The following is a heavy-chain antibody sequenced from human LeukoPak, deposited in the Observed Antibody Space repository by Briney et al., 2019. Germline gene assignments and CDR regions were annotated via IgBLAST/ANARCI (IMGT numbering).Heavy chain of an antibody. CDR2: ISAYNGNT. D-gene: IGHD4-17*01. V-gene: IGHV1-18*04. CDR1: GYTFTSYG. CDR3: ARDLGPTVTSPRGNWFDP. J-gene: IGHJ5*02. Sequence: ASVKVSCKASGYTFTSYGISWVRQAPGQGLEWMGWISAYNGNTNYAQKLQGRVTMTTDTSTSTAYVELSSLRSEDTAVYYCARDLGPTVTSPRGNWFDPWGQGTLVTVSS.